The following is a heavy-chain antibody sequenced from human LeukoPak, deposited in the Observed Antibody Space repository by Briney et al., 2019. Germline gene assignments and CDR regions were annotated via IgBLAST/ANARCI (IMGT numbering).Heavy chain of an antibody. CDR1: GYTFTGYY. D-gene: IGHD6-6*01. CDR2: INPNSGGT. V-gene: IGHV1-2*02. CDR3: ARARIAARPGGWFDP. Sequence: ASVKVSCKASGYTFTGYYMHWVRHAPGQGLEWMGWINPNSGGTNYAQKFQGRVTMTRDTSISTAYMELSRLRSDDTAVYYCARARIAARPGGWFDPWGQGTLVTVSS. J-gene: IGHJ5*02.